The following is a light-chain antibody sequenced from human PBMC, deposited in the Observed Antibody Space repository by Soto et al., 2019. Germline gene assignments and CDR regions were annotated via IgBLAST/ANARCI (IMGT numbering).Light chain of an antibody. CDR3: QQYGSSPLT. Sequence: EIVLTQSPGTLSLSVGERVTLSCRASQSVSSYLAGYQQTPGQAPRLLIYDTSNRATGTPDRFSGSGSGTDFTLTISRLEPEDFTVYYCQQYGSSPLTFGGGTTVEIK. J-gene: IGKJ4*01. V-gene: IGKV3-20*01. CDR2: DTS. CDR1: QSVSSY.